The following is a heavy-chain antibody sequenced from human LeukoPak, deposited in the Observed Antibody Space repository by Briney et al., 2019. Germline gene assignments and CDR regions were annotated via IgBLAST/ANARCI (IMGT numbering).Heavy chain of an antibody. V-gene: IGHV3-21*01. Sequence: PGGAPRPSRAGPGFTLRRYNMKRVRQAPGQGVGGVSSISSSSSYIYYADSVKGRFTISRDNAKNSLYLQMNSLRAEDTAVYYCGTGYYDFWFFNYWGQGTLVTVSS. J-gene: IGHJ4*02. D-gene: IGHD3-3*01. CDR2: ISSSSSYI. CDR3: GTGYYDFWFFNY. CDR1: GFTLRRYN.